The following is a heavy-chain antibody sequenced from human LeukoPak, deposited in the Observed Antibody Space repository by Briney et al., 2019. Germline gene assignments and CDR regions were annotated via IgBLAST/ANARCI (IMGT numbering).Heavy chain of an antibody. CDR3: ARSPLLRYFDWSLITSPYYFDY. CDR1: GGSFSGYY. V-gene: IGHV4-34*01. CDR2: INHSGST. J-gene: IGHJ4*02. Sequence: SETLSLTCAVYGGSFSGYYWSWIRQPPGKGLEWIGEINHSGSTNYNPSLKSRVTISVDTSKNQFSLKLSSVTAADTAVYYCARSPLLRYFDWSLITSPYYFDYWGQGTLVTVSS. D-gene: IGHD3-9*01.